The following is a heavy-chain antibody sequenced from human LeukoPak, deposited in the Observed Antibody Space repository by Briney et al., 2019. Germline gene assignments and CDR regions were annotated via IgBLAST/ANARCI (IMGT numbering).Heavy chain of an antibody. CDR1: GFTFRSYE. CDR3: AVGGRY. V-gene: IGHV3-48*03. Sequence: GGSRRLSCAASGFTFRSYERNWVRQAPGKGLEGVSHISNICTTRYCADCVKGRFTISRDKAKNTLFLQLNSLRADDTAVYYCAVGGRYWGQGPLVTVSS. J-gene: IGHJ4*02. D-gene: IGHD3-16*01. CDR2: ISNICTTR.